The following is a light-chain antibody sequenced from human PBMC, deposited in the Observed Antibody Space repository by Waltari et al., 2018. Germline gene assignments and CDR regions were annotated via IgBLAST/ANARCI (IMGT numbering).Light chain of an antibody. CDR2: DAS. V-gene: IGKV3-15*01. CDR3: QQYNNWPLT. Sequence: EIVMTQSPATLSVSPGERATLSCRASQSVSGKLAWYQQKPGQAPRLGIYDASTRATGIPARFSGSGSVTEFTLTSSSLQSEDFAVDYCQQYNNWPLTVGGGTKGEIK. CDR1: QSVSGK. J-gene: IGKJ4*01.